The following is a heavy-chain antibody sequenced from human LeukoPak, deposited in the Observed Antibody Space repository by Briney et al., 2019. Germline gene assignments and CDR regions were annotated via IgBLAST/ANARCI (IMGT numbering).Heavy chain of an antibody. CDR1: GASVTSYY. CDR3: SGASGLTETTFDFGV. CDR2: VDIRGRT. Sequence: SETLSLTCNVSGASVTSYYWSWIRQPAGKRLEWLGRVDIRGRTNYNPSLKSRVSISLDTSQNHFSLKLTSVTAPDTAVYFCSGASGLTETTFDFGVWGQGALVTVSS. J-gene: IGHJ4*02. D-gene: IGHD4-17*01. V-gene: IGHV4-4*07.